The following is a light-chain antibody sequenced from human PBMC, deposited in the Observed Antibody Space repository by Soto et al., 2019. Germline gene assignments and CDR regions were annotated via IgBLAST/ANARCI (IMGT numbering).Light chain of an antibody. V-gene: IGLV1-40*01. J-gene: IGLJ1*01. CDR2: DNS. CDR3: QSYDSSLSGYV. CDR1: SSNIGAGYN. Sequence: QSALTQPPSVSGAEGQRVTVSCTGSSSNIGAGYNVHWYQQLPGTAPKLLIYDNSNRPSRVPDRFSGSKSGTSASLAISGLQAEDEADYYCQSYDSSLSGYVFGTGTKVTVL.